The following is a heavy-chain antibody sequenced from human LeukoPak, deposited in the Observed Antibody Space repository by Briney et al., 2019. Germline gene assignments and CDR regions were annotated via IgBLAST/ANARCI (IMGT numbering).Heavy chain of an antibody. CDR1: GYSISSGYY. V-gene: IGHV4-38-2*01. Sequence: SETLSLTCAVSGYSISSGYYWGWIRQPPGKGLECIGTIYHSGSTYYNPSLNSRVTISVDTYKTQFSLKLSSVTAADTAVYYCARGVYSSSFRVSLNWFDPWGQGTLVTVSS. J-gene: IGHJ5*02. CDR2: IYHSGST. CDR3: ARGVYSSSFRVSLNWFDP. D-gene: IGHD6-6*01.